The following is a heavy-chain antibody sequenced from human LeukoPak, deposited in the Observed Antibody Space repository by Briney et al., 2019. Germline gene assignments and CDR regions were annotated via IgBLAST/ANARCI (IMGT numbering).Heavy chain of an antibody. Sequence: GGSLRLSCAASGFTFSSYGMRWVRQAPGKGLEWVAFIRYDGSNKYYADSVKGRFTISRDNSKNTLYLQMNSLRAEDTAVYYCAKVKGQWLVLHYFDYWGQGTLVTVSS. CDR3: AKVKGQWLVLHYFDY. D-gene: IGHD6-19*01. V-gene: IGHV3-30*02. J-gene: IGHJ4*02. CDR1: GFTFSSYG. CDR2: IRYDGSNK.